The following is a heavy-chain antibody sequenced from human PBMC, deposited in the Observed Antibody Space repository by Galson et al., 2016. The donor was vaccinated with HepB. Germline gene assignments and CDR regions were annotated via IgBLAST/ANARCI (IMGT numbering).Heavy chain of an antibody. CDR3: AKGRGLIDIWYFDL. J-gene: IGHJ2*01. V-gene: IGHV3-9*01. CDR2: ITWNTGTI. D-gene: IGHD2-8*01. Sequence: SLRLSCAASGFTFDDYAMHWVRQAPGKGLEWVSGITWNTGTIGYADSVKGRFTISRDNAKNSLYLQMNSLRAEDTALYYCAKGRGLIDIWYFDLWGRGTLVTVSS. CDR1: GFTFDDYA.